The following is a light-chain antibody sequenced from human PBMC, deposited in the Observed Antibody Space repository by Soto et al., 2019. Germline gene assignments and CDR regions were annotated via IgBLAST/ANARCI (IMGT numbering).Light chain of an antibody. V-gene: IGLV1-44*01. CDR1: SSNIGSNT. CDR2: SNN. J-gene: IGLJ2*01. Sequence: QALLTQPPSASGTPGQRATISCSGSSSNIGSNTVNWYQQLPGTAPKLLIYSNNQRPSGVPDRFSGSKSGTSASLAISGLQSEDEADYYCAAWDDSLNGVVFGGGTKLTV. CDR3: AAWDDSLNGVV.